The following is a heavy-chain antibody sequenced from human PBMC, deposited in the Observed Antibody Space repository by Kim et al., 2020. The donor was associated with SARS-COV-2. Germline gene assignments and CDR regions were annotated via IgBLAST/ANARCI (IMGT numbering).Heavy chain of an antibody. CDR3: AREWDFGHDDPKRSVWFDP. D-gene: IGHD3-3*01. Sequence: SETLSLTCTVSGGSISSSSYHWGWIRQPPGKGLEWIGSIYYSGSTYYNPSLKSRVTISVDTSKNQFSLKLSSVTAADTAVYYCAREWDFGHDDPKRSVWFDPWGQGTLVTVSS. V-gene: IGHV4-39*07. J-gene: IGHJ5*02. CDR2: IYYSGST. CDR1: GGSISSSSYH.